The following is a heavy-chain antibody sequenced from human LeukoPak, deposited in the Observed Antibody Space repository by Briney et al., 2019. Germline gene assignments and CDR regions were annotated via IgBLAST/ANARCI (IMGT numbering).Heavy chain of an antibody. CDR1: GYTFTGYY. CDR3: ARVATTRVRWMNY. D-gene: IGHD5-12*01. J-gene: IGHJ4*02. V-gene: IGHV1-2*02. CDR2: INPNSGGT. Sequence: SVKVSCKASGYTFTGYYMHWVRQAPGQGLEWMGWINPNSGGTNYAQKFQGRVTMTRDTSISTAYMELSRLRSDDTAVYYCARVATTRVRWMNYWGQGTLVTVSS.